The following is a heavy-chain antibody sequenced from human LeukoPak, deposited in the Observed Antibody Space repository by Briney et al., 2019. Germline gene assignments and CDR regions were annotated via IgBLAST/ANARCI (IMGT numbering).Heavy chain of an antibody. CDR1: GLTFSSYA. D-gene: IGHD4-17*01. V-gene: IGHV3-33*01. CDR2: IYYDGRNK. CDR3: ARPASTVATSFDY. J-gene: IGHJ4*02. Sequence: PGRSLRLSCVASGLTFSSYAMPWVRQAPGKGLEWVAVIYYDGRNKYYADSVKGRFTISRDNSKNTVYLQMNSLRGEDTAVYYCARPASTVATSFDYWGQGTLVTVSS.